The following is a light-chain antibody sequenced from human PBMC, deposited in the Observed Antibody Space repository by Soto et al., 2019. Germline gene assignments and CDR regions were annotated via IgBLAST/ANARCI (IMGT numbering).Light chain of an antibody. Sequence: QSALTQPASVSGSPGQSITISCTGTSSDVGFFNYVSWYQHHPGKAPKLMIFEVTNRPSGVSIRFSGSKSGNTASLTSSGLQAEDEADYYCSSYRSVNSLVFGGGTKLTVL. V-gene: IGLV2-14*01. CDR3: SSYRSVNSLV. CDR2: EVT. J-gene: IGLJ2*01. CDR1: SSDVGFFNY.